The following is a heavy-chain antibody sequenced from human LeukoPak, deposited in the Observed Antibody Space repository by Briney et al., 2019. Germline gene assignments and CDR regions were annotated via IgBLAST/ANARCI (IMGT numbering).Heavy chain of an antibody. Sequence: SETLSLTCAVYGGSFSGYYWSWIRQPPGKGLEWIGEINHSGSTNYNPSLKSRVTISVDTSKNQFSLELSSVTAADTAVYYCARARTVGAYFDYWGQGTLVTVSS. CDR1: GGSFSGYY. V-gene: IGHV4-34*01. J-gene: IGHJ4*02. D-gene: IGHD1-26*01. CDR2: INHSGST. CDR3: ARARTVGAYFDY.